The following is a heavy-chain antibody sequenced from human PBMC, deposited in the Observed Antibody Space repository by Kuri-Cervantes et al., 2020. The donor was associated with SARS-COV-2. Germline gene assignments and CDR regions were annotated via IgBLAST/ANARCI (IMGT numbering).Heavy chain of an antibody. V-gene: IGHV1-46*01. D-gene: IGHD2-15*01. CDR2: INPSGGST. Sequence: ASVKVSCKASGYTFTSYYMHWVRQAPGQGLEWMGIINPSGGSTSYAQKFQGRVTMTRDTSTSTVYMELSSQRSEDTAVYYCARADIVVVVAAGGAFDIWGQGTMVTVSS. CDR3: ARADIVVVVAAGGAFDI. J-gene: IGHJ3*02. CDR1: GYTFTSYY.